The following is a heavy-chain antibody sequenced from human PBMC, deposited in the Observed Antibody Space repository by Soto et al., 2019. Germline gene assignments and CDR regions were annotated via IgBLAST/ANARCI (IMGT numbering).Heavy chain of an antibody. CDR3: ARHGPRYCSGGSCYLDGYYFDY. CDR1: GFTFSSYW. CDR2: INSDGSST. D-gene: IGHD2-15*01. Sequence: LSLTCAASGFTFSSYWMHWVRQAPGKGLVWVSRINSDGSSTSYADSVKGRFTISRDNAKNTLYLQMNSLRAEDTAVYYCARHGPRYCSGGSCYLDGYYFDYWGQGTLVTVSS. J-gene: IGHJ4*02. V-gene: IGHV3-74*01.